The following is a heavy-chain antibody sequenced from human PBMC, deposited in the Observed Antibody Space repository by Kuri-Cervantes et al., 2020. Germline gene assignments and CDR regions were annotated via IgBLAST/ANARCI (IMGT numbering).Heavy chain of an antibody. D-gene: IGHD3-9*01. J-gene: IGHJ4*02. V-gene: IGHV4-34*01. CDR3: ASGYYDILTGYSDY. CDR1: GGSFSDYY. Sequence: SETLSLTCAVYGGSFSDYYWSWIRQPPGKGLEWIGEINHSGSTNYNLSLKSRVTISVDTPKNQFSLKLTSVTAADTAVYYCASGYYDILTGYSDYWGQGTLVTVSS. CDR2: INHSGST.